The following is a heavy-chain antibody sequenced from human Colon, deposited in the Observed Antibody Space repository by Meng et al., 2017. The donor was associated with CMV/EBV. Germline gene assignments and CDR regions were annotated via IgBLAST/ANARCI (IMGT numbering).Heavy chain of an antibody. Sequence: ASVKVSCKASGYTFSAYSMHWVRQAPGQGLQWMGWVNPTSGDTKYAQEFQGRVSMTTDSSINTAYMELTSLRSDDTAVYYCATQGVVPAAIGHFDYWGQGTLVTVSS. J-gene: IGHJ4*02. CDR2: VNPTSGDT. CDR3: ATQGVVPAAIGHFDY. CDR1: GYTFSAYS. D-gene: IGHD2-2*02. V-gene: IGHV1-2*02.